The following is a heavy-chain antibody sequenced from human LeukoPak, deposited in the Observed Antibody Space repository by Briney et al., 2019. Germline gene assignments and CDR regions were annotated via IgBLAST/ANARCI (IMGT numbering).Heavy chain of an antibody. Sequence: GGSLRLSCAASGFTFSSYGMHWVRQAPGKGLEWVAFIWYEGSTIYYADSVKGRFTISRENSKNTLYLQMNRLRAEDTAVYYCTKDLFTYYYDSSGPKDWGQGTLVTVSS. D-gene: IGHD3-22*01. CDR1: GFTFSSYG. V-gene: IGHV3-30*02. J-gene: IGHJ4*02. CDR2: IWYEGSTI. CDR3: TKDLFTYYYDSSGPKD.